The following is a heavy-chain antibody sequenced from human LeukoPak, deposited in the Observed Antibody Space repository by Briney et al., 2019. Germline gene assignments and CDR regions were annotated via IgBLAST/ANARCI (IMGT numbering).Heavy chain of an antibody. CDR3: ARDSTGYSSGWYLGYGMDV. D-gene: IGHD6-19*01. J-gene: IGHJ6*02. CDR1: GGTFSSYA. V-gene: IGHV1-69*01. Sequence: SVKVSCKASGGTFSSYAICWVRQAPGQGLEWMGGIIPIFGTANYAQKFQGRVTITADESTSTAYMELSSLRSEDTAVYYCARDSTGYSSGWYLGYGMDVWGQGTTVTVSS. CDR2: IIPIFGTA.